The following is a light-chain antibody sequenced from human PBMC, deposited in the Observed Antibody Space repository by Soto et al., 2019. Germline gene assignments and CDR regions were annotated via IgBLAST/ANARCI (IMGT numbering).Light chain of an antibody. CDR3: LQHHTDPYT. J-gene: IGKJ2*01. V-gene: IGKV1-17*01. CDR2: AAS. Sequence: DIPMTQSPSSLSASIGDRVTITCRASQGNRYDLGWYQQKPGKAPKRQIYAASSLQSGVPSRFSGSGSGTEFTRTISSLQTEDFATYHCLQHHTDPYTFGQGTKLYIK. CDR1: QGNRYD.